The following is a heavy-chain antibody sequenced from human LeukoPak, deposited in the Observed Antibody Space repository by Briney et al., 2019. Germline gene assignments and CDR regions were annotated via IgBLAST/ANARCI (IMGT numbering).Heavy chain of an antibody. CDR2: IYPANSDT. CDR1: GYTFSTYW. J-gene: IGHJ1*01. CDR3: ARPACSSTSCYLYFQY. V-gene: IGHV5-51*01. D-gene: IGHD2-2*01. Sequence: GESLEISCKASGYTFSTYWIAWVRQMPGKGLEWMAIIYPANSDTRYSPSFQGQVTISADKSISTAYLQWSSLKASDTAMYYCARPACSSTSCYLYFQYWGQGTLVTVSS.